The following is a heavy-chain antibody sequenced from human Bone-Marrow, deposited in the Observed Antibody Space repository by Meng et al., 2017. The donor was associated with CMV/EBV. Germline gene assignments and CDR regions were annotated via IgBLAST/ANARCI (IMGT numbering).Heavy chain of an antibody. CDR1: GYTFTGYY. Sequence: ASVKVSCKASGYTFTGYYMHWVRQAPGQGLEWMGWINPNSGGTNYAQKFQGRVTMTRDTSISTAYMELSRLRSDDTAVYYCARAAVNDFWGGYFVDYWGQGTLVTSPQ. CDR3: ARAAVNDFWGGYFVDY. V-gene: IGHV1-2*02. J-gene: IGHJ4*02. D-gene: IGHD3-3*01. CDR2: INPNSGGT.